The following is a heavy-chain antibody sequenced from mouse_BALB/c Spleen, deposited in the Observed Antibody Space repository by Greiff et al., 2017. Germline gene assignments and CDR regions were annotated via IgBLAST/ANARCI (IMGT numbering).Heavy chain of an antibody. J-gene: IGHJ3*01. CDR3: ARAWLLRGPFAY. Sequence: QVHVKQSGAELAKPGASVKMSCKASGYTFTSYWMHWVKQRPGQGLEWIGYINPSTGYTEYNQKFKDKATLTADKSSSTAYMQLSSLTSEDSAVYYCARAWLLRGPFAYWGQGTLVTVSA. D-gene: IGHD2-3*01. V-gene: IGHV1-7*01. CDR1: GYTFTSYW. CDR2: INPSTGYT.